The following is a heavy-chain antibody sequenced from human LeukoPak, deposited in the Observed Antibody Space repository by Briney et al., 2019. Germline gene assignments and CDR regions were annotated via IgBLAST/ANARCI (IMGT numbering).Heavy chain of an antibody. Sequence: GGSLRLSCAASGFTVSNNYISWVRQAPGTGLEWVSFIYSGGSTKYADSVKARFTLSRDNSKPPVYLQMNSLRADDTAVYYCARATLDNWGQGTLVTVSS. V-gene: IGHV3-53*01. J-gene: IGHJ4*02. CDR3: ARATLDN. CDR1: GFTVSNNY. CDR2: IYSGGST.